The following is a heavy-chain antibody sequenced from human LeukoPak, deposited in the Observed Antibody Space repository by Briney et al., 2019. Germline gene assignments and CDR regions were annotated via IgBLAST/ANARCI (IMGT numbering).Heavy chain of an antibody. D-gene: IGHD6-13*01. CDR3: ARQLGAAAGRVFFDF. CDR1: GYSFSNSW. Sequence: GESLKISCKGSGYSFSNSWIAWVRQMPGKGLEWMGIVYPGDSDTRYSPYFQGQVTFSADNSISTAYLQWSSLKAADTAMYYCARQLGAAAGRVFFDFWGQGTLVSVSS. V-gene: IGHV5-51*01. J-gene: IGHJ4*02. CDR2: VYPGDSDT.